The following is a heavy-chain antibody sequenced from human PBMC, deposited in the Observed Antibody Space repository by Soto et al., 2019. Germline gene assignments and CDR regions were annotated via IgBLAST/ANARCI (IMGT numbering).Heavy chain of an antibody. D-gene: IGHD3-16*01. CDR3: AKVAGGLGYFDL. CDR1: GFTFSDYA. Sequence: GGSLRLSCVASGFTFSDYAMTWVRQAPGKGLEWVATISATGGNIEYTDSLKGRFTISRDNSKNTLYLQLNGPTSDDTAVHYCAKVAGGLGYFDLWGRGTLVTVSS. J-gene: IGHJ2*01. CDR2: ISATGGNI. V-gene: IGHV3-23*01.